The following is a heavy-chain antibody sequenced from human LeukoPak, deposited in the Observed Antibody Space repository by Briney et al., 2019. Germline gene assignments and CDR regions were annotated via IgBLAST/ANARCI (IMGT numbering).Heavy chain of an antibody. V-gene: IGHV3-21*01. CDR2: ITRGSIYT. Sequence: GGSLRLSCAASGFTFSNYNMNWVRQTPGKGLEWVSSITRGSIYTFYADSVKGRFTISRDNAKNSLSLQMNSLRAEDTAVYYCARDPYNGSYGDDYYYYMDVWGKGTTVTVSS. J-gene: IGHJ6*03. CDR3: ARDPYNGSYGDDYYYYMDV. D-gene: IGHD1-26*01. CDR1: GFTFSNYN.